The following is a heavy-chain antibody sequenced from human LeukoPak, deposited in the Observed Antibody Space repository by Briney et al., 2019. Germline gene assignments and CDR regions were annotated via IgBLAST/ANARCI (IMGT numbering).Heavy chain of an antibody. CDR1: GFTVSSNY. J-gene: IGHJ4*02. CDR3: ARDCSGIAVFDY. D-gene: IGHD6-19*01. V-gene: IGHV3-53*01. CDR2: IYSGGST. Sequence: PGGSLRLSCAASGFTVSSNYMGWVRQAPGKGLEWVSVIYSGGSTYYAESVKGRFTISRDNSKNTLYLQMNSLRAEDTAVYYCARDCSGIAVFDYWGQGTLVTVSS.